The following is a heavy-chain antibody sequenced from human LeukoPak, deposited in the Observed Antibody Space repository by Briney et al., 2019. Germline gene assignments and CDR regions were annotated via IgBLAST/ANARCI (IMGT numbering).Heavy chain of an antibody. CDR2: ISGSSGST. V-gene: IGHV3-23*01. Sequence: GGSLRLSCAASGFTFSSYAMSWVRQTPGKGLEWASVISGSSGSTYYADSVKGRFTIFRDNSKNTLYLQMNSLRVEDTAIYYCASGRGYSSAAFDYWGQGTLDTVSS. CDR1: GFTFSSYA. J-gene: IGHJ4*02. D-gene: IGHD6-19*01. CDR3: ASGRGYSSAAFDY.